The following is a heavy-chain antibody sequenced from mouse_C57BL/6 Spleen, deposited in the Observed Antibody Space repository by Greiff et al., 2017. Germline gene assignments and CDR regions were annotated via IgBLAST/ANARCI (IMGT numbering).Heavy chain of an antibody. J-gene: IGHJ3*01. V-gene: IGHV1-76*01. CDR2: IYPGSGNT. CDR3: ARSEGAYDGPGGFAY. CDR1: GYTFTDYY. D-gene: IGHD2-3*01. Sequence: VKLQESGAELVRPGASVKLSCKASGYTFTDYYINWVKQRPGQGLEWIARIYPGSGNTYYNEKFKGKATLTAEKSSSTAYMQLSSLTSEDSAVYFCARSEGAYDGPGGFAYWGQGTLVTVSA.